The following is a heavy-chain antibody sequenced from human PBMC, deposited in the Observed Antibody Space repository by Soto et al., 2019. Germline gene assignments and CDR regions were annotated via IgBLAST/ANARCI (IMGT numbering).Heavy chain of an antibody. V-gene: IGHV3-11*01. Sequence: GGSLRLSCAASGFTFSDYYMSWIRQAPGKGLEWVSYISSSGSTIYYADSVKGRFTISRDNAKNSLYLQMNSLRAEDTAVYYCAKPALRRNPPFDYWGQGTLVTVSS. J-gene: IGHJ4*02. CDR1: GFTFSDYY. CDR3: AKPALRRNPPFDY. CDR2: ISSSGSTI. D-gene: IGHD4-17*01.